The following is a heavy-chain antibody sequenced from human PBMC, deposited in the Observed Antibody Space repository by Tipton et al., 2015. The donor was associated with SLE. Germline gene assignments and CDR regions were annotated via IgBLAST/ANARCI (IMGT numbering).Heavy chain of an antibody. CDR1: GGSFSEYY. CDR2: IFFRGTT. Sequence: TLSLTCAVYGGSFSEYYWSWIRQSPGKGLEWIGYIFFRGTTKYDPSLKSRVTISLDTSKNQFSLKLNSVTAADTAVYYCARSNWGSGNYDSWGQGTLVTVSS. D-gene: IGHD7-27*01. V-gene: IGHV4-59*07. J-gene: IGHJ4*02. CDR3: ARSNWGSGNYDS.